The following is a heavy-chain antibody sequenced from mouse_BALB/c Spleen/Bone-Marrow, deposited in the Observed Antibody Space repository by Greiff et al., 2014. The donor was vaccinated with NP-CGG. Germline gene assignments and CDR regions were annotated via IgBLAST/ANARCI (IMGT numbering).Heavy chain of an antibody. CDR2: IRNKANGYTT. J-gene: IGHJ1*01. V-gene: IGHV7-3*02. CDR1: GFTFTDYY. D-gene: IGHD1-2*01. CDR3: ARDRTTATLYWYFDV. Sequence: EVMLVESGGGLVQPGGSLRLSCATSGFTFTDYYMSWVRQPPGKALEWLGFIRNKANGYTTEYSASVKGRFTISRGNSQSILYLQMNTLRAEDSATYYCARDRTTATLYWYFDVWGAGTTVTVSS.